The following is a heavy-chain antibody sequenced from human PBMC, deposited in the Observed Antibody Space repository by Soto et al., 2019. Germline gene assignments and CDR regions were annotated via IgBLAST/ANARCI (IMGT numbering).Heavy chain of an antibody. Sequence: GPTLVNPTQTLTLTCTFSGFSLSTSGVGVGWIRQPPGKALEWLALIYWNDDKRYSPSLKSRLTITKDTSKNQVVLTMTNMDPVDTATYYCAHSPLSYYDSSGYLAANWLHPCGPATLVTLS. J-gene: IGHJ5*02. CDR3: AHSPLSYYDSSGYLAANWLHP. D-gene: IGHD3-22*01. CDR2: IYWNDDK. V-gene: IGHV2-5*01. CDR1: GFSLSTSGVG.